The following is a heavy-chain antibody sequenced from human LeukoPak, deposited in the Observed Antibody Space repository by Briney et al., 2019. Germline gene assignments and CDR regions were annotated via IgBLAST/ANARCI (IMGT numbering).Heavy chain of an antibody. Sequence: GGSLRLSCSASGFTFDTFVMHWVRQAPGKGLEYVSGISGNGGSTYNADFVKGRFTISRDNSKNTLLLQMTSLRVEDTAVYYCVNQISGWVYWGQGTLVTVSS. CDR1: GFTFDTFV. V-gene: IGHV3-64D*06. CDR3: VNQISGWVY. D-gene: IGHD6-19*01. J-gene: IGHJ4*02. CDR2: ISGNGGST.